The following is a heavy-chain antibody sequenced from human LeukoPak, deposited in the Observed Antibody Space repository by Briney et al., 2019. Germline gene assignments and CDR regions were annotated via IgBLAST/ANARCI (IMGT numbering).Heavy chain of an antibody. V-gene: IGHV3-23*01. CDR3: AKQEKTVTTFISAWSDY. D-gene: IGHD4-17*01. J-gene: IGHJ4*01. CDR2: ISGSGGST. Sequence: PGGSECPTCAAFIYNLNTNDTGWVGQGPQKWQKWEPAISGSGGSTYYADSVKGRFTISRDNSKNTLYLQMNSLRAEDTAVYYCAKQEKTVTTFISAWSDYWGHGTLVTVSS. CDR1: IYNLNTND.